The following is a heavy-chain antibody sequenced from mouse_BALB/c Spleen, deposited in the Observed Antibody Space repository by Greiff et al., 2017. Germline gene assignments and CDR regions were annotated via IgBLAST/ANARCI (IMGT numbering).Heavy chain of an antibody. CDR3: ARNYGNYDYYAMDY. CDR2: INPYNGGT. J-gene: IGHJ4*01. V-gene: IGHV1-19*01. Sequence: VQLQQPGAELVRPGASVKLSCKASGYSFTSYWMNWVKQSHGKNLEWIGLINPYNGGTSYNQKFKGKATLTVDKSSSTAYMELLSLTSEDSAVYYCARNYGNYDYYAMDYWGQGTSVTVSS. CDR1: GYSFTSYW. D-gene: IGHD2-1*01.